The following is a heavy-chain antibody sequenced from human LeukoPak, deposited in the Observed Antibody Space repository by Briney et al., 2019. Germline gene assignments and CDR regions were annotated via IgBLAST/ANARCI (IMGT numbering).Heavy chain of an antibody. J-gene: IGHJ4*02. Sequence: ADPLSLTCTVSGVSLTTYYWSWLRQPPGKGLEWFGFLYHSRNTNYTPSLKSRVTMSVDTSKSQVSLRLSSVSAADTAVYYCATMTRRGQRYFDNGGQGTLVTVSS. V-gene: IGHV4-59*08. D-gene: IGHD3-22*01. CDR3: ATMTRRGQRYFDN. CDR1: GVSLTTYY. CDR2: LYHSRNT.